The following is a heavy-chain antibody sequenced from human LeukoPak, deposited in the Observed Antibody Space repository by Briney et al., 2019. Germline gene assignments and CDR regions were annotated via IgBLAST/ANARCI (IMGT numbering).Heavy chain of an antibody. D-gene: IGHD2-21*01. CDR1: GGSISSYY. Sequence: SETPSLTCTVSGGSISSYYWSWIRHPAGKGLEWIGRIYASGRTNYNPSLKSRVTMSVDTSKTQFSLKLSSVTAADTAVYYCAREGACGGDCYAVDYWGQGTLVTVSS. CDR2: IYASGRT. J-gene: IGHJ4*02. V-gene: IGHV4-4*07. CDR3: AREGACGGDCYAVDY.